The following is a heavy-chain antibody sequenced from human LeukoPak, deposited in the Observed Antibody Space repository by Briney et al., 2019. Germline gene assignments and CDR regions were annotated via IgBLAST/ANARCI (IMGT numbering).Heavy chain of an antibody. CDR2: IDNSGFHI. CDR3: AKETGYRSGWDYFDS. CDR1: GFSFSKYD. J-gene: IGHJ4*02. Sequence: GGSLRLSCAASGFSFSKYDLNWVRRAPGKGLEWISAIDNSGFHIYYADSVKGRLTISRDNSKNTLYLQMNSLKAEDTAVYYCAKETGYRSGWDYFDSWGQGTLVTVSS. V-gene: IGHV3-23*05. D-gene: IGHD3-10*01.